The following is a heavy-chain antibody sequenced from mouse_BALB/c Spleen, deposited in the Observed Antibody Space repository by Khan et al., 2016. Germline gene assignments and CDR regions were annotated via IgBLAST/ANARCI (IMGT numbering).Heavy chain of an antibody. CDR2: INYSGST. CDR1: GYSITSDYA. J-gene: IGHJ2*01. V-gene: IGHV3-2*02. D-gene: IGHD1-1*01. CDR3: ARDYYGSSFFDY. Sequence: VQLKESGPGLVKPSQSLSLTCTVTGYSITSDYAWNWIRQFPGNKLEWMGYINYSGSTSYNPSLKRRISITRDTSKNKFFLQLNSVTTEDTAQYYCARDYYGSSFFDYWGQGTTLTVSS.